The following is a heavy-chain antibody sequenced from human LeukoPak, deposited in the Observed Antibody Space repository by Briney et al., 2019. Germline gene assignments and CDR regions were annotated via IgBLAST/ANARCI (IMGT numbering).Heavy chain of an antibody. Sequence: VGSLRLSCAASGFTFSNYGMHWVRQAPGKGLEWVTFISHDGSEKYYRDSVKGRFTISRDNSRNTLFLQMNRLGPEDTAVYYCAKDYLGSSKSLDTWGRGTLVTVSS. J-gene: IGHJ5*02. CDR3: AKDYLGSSKSLDT. D-gene: IGHD6-13*01. V-gene: IGHV3-30*18. CDR1: GFTFSNYG. CDR2: ISHDGSEK.